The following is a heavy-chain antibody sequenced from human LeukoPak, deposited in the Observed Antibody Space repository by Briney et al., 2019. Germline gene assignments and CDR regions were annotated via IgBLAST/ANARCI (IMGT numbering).Heavy chain of an antibody. CDR2: INPNSGGT. CDR3: ARYSGYDEPFEY. D-gene: IGHD5-12*01. V-gene: IGHV1-2*02. CDR1: GYTFTGYY. Sequence: ASVKVSCKASGYTFTGYYMHWVRQAPGQGLEWMGWINPNSGGTSYAQKFQGRVTMTGDTSATTAYMELSRLRSDDTAVYYCARYSGYDEPFEYWGQGTLVTVSS. J-gene: IGHJ4*02.